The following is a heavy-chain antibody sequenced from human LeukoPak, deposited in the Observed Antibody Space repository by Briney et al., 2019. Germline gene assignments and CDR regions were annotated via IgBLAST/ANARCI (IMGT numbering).Heavy chain of an antibody. J-gene: IGHJ5*02. CDR3: ARHLTGYYYDSSGPRAFWFDP. CDR2: IYYSGST. Sequence: PSETLSLTCTVSGGSISSSSYYWGWIRQPPGKGLEWIGSIYYSGSTYYTPSLKSRVTISLDTSKNQFSLKLSSVTAADTAVYYCARHLTGYYYDSSGPRAFWFDPWGQGTLVTVSS. D-gene: IGHD3-22*01. V-gene: IGHV4-39*01. CDR1: GGSISSSSYY.